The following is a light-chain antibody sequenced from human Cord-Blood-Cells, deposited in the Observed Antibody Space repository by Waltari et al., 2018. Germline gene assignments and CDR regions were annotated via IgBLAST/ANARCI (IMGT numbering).Light chain of an antibody. V-gene: IGLV2-14*01. CDR3: SSYTSSSTPV. CDR2: YVS. J-gene: IGLJ2*01. CDR1: TSAAGGYNY. Sequence: QSALTQPASVSGSPGQSITISCTGTTSAAGGYNYVSWYQQHPGKAPKLIIYYVSNRPSGVSNRFSGSKSGNTASLTISGLQAEDEADYYCSSYTSSSTPVFGGGTKLTVL.